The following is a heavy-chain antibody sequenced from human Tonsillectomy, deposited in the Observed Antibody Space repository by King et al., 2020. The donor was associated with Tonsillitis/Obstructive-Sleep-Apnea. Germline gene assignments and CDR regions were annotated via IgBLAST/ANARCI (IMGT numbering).Heavy chain of an antibody. CDR3: VKGYTGYDSWFDT. CDR2: INWNGGSV. Sequence: VQLVESGGGLVQPGRSLRLSCAASGFTFDDYAMHWVRQAPGKGLEWVSGINWNGGSVGYAESVKDRFTISRDNAQNSLYLQMNSLRAEDTALYYCVKGYTGYDSWFDTWGQGTLVTVSS. V-gene: IGHV3-9*01. CDR1: GFTFDDYA. D-gene: IGHD5-12*01. J-gene: IGHJ5*02.